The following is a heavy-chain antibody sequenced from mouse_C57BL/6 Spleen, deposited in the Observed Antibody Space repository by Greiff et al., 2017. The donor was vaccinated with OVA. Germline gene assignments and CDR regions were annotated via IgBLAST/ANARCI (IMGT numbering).Heavy chain of an antibody. V-gene: IGHV1-64*01. CDR2: IHPNSGST. CDR1: GYTFTSYW. Sequence: VQLQQPGAELVKPGASVKLSCKASGYTFTSYWMHWVKQRPGQGLEWIGMIHPNSGSTNYTEKFKSQATLTVDESSSTAYMQLSSLTSEDSAVYYCAPINTVVAYYFDYWGQGTTLTVSS. D-gene: IGHD1-1*01. CDR3: APINTVVAYYFDY. J-gene: IGHJ2*01.